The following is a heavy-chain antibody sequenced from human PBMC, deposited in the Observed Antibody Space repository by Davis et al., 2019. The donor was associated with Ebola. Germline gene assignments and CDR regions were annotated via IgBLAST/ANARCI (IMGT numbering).Heavy chain of an antibody. CDR2: IYYSGST. J-gene: IGHJ4*02. Sequence: SETLSLTCTVSGGSISSSSYYWGWIRQPPGKGLEWIGSIYYSGSTYYNPSLKSRVTISVDTSKNQFSLKLSSVTAADTAVYYCARLYVHFDYWGQGTLVTVSS. CDR3: ARLYVHFDY. V-gene: IGHV4-39*07. CDR1: GGSISSSSYY. D-gene: IGHD3-16*01.